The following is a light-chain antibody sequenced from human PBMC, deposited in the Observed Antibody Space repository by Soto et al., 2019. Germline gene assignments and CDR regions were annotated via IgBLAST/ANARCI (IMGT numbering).Light chain of an antibody. Sequence: QSALTQPASVSGSPGQSITMSCTGTSSDVASYNFVSWFQLHPGKAPKLMIYEVTNRPSGVSYRFSGSKSGNTASLTISGLQPEDEADYYVSLFTTTNTSVFGTGTKVTVL. CDR1: SSDVASYNF. J-gene: IGLJ1*01. CDR3: SLFTTTNTSV. V-gene: IGLV2-14*01. CDR2: EVT.